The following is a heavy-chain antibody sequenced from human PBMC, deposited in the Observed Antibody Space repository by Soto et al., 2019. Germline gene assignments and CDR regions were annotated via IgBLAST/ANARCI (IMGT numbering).Heavy chain of an antibody. CDR3: AKDRRGSGWSAFDY. V-gene: IGHV3-9*01. CDR2: ISWNSGSI. Sequence: SLRLSCAASGFTFDDYAMHWVRQAPGKGLEWVSGISWNSGSIGYADSVKGRFTISRDNAKNSLYLQMNSLRAEDTALYYCAKDRRGSGWSAFDYWGQGTLVTVSS. D-gene: IGHD6-19*01. CDR1: GFTFDDYA. J-gene: IGHJ4*02.